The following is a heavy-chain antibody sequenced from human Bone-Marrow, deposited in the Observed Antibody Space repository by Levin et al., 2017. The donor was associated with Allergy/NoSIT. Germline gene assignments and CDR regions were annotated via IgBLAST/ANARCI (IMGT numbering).Heavy chain of an antibody. Sequence: PGGSLRLSCAASGFTFSNAWMSWVRQAPGKGLEWVGRIKSKTDGGTTDYAAPVKGRFTISRDDSKNTLYLQMNSLKTEDTAVYYCTTVQIVVVPAATYHYYYYMDVWGKGTTVTVSS. CDR3: TTVQIVVVPAATYHYYYYMDV. D-gene: IGHD2-2*01. CDR2: IKSKTDGGTT. J-gene: IGHJ6*03. CDR1: GFTFSNAW. V-gene: IGHV3-15*01.